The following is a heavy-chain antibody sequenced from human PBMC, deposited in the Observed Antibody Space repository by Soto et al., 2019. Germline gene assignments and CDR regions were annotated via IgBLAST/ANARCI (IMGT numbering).Heavy chain of an antibody. D-gene: IGHD3-22*01. Sequence: GGSLRLSCAASGFTFSSYSMNWVRRAPGKGLEWVSYISSSSSTIYYADSVKGRFTISRDNAKNSLYLQMNSLRAEDTAVYYCAPHSGYYDYWGQGTLVTVSS. J-gene: IGHJ4*02. CDR2: ISSSSSTI. V-gene: IGHV3-48*01. CDR1: GFTFSSYS. CDR3: APHSGYYDY.